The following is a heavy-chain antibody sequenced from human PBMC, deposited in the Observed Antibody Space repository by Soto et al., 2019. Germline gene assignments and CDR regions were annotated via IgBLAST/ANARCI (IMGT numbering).Heavy chain of an antibody. D-gene: IGHD6-13*01. Sequence: QVQLVQSGAEVKKPGSSVKVSCKASGGTFSSYTISWVRQAPGQGLEWMGRIIPILGIANYAQKFQGRVTITADKSTSTDYMELSSLRSEDTAVYYCARSYSPGIAGNGWDYWGQGTLVTVSS. J-gene: IGHJ4*02. CDR3: ARSYSPGIAGNGWDY. CDR1: GGTFSSYT. V-gene: IGHV1-69*02. CDR2: IIPILGIA.